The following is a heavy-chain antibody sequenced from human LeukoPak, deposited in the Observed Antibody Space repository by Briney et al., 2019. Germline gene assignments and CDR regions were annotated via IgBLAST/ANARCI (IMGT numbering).Heavy chain of an antibody. CDR3: ARDVPTGPYCSSTSCPYYYYYYGMDV. J-gene: IGHJ6*02. Sequence: GASVKVSCKASGYTFTSYYMHWVRQAPGQGLEWMGWINPNSGGTNYAQKFQGWVTMTRDTSISTAYMELSRLRSDDTAVYYCARDVPTGPYCSSTSCPYYYYYYGMDVWGQGTTVTVSS. CDR2: INPNSGGT. D-gene: IGHD2-2*01. CDR1: GYTFTSYY. V-gene: IGHV1-2*04.